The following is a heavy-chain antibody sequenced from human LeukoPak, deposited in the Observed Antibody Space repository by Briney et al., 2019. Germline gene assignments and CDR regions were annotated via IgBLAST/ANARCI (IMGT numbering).Heavy chain of an antibody. CDR2: IIPILGIA. Sequence: SVKVSCKASGGTFSSYAISWVRQAPGQGLEWMGRIIPILGIANYAQKFQGRVTITADKSTSTAYMELSSLRSEDTAVYYCASKRGYSYGSLGYWGQGTLVTVSS. D-gene: IGHD5-18*01. CDR3: ASKRGYSYGSLGY. CDR1: GGTFSSYA. J-gene: IGHJ4*02. V-gene: IGHV1-69*04.